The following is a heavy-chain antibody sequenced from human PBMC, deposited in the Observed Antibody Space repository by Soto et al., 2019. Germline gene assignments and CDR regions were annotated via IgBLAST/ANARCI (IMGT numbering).Heavy chain of an antibody. CDR2: IYYSGIT. CDR3: ARHGSN. V-gene: IGHV4-39*01. J-gene: IGHJ4*02. Sequence: SETLSLTCTVSGVSISNSSYYGGWIRRPPGKGLEWIGTIYYSGITYYNPSLKSRVTISVDTSKNQFSLKLTSVTAADTAVYYCARHGSNWGQGTLVTVSS. CDR1: GVSISNSSYY.